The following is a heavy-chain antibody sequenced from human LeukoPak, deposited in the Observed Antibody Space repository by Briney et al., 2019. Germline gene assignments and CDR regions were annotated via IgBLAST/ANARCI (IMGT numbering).Heavy chain of an antibody. Sequence: GGSLRLSCAASGFTFSSYSMNWVRQAPGKGLEWVSSISSSSSYIYYADSVKGRFTISRDNAKNSLYLQMNSLRAEDTAVYYCARDSTIVGATTSDYWGRGTLVTVSS. D-gene: IGHD1-26*01. J-gene: IGHJ4*02. V-gene: IGHV3-21*01. CDR3: ARDSTIVGATTSDY. CDR1: GFTFSSYS. CDR2: ISSSSSYI.